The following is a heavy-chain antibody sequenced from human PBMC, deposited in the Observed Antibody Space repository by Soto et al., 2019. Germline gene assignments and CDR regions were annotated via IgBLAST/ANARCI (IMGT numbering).Heavy chain of an antibody. V-gene: IGHV4-59*08. Sequence: SETLSLTCTVSGDSISSYYWSWIRQPPGKGLEWIGYIFHTGSANYNPSLKSRVTISIDTSKNQFSLRLSSVTAADTAVYYCARQPYTSGAYYFDYWGQGTPVNVSS. D-gene: IGHD6-19*01. CDR2: IFHTGSA. CDR1: GDSISSYY. CDR3: ARQPYTSGAYYFDY. J-gene: IGHJ4*02.